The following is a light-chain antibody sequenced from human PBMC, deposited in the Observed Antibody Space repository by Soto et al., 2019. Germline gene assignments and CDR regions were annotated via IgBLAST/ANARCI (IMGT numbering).Light chain of an antibody. J-gene: IGKJ1*01. Sequence: EIGLTQFPGTLSLSPGERATLSCRASQSVGRNYVAWYQQKPGQAPRVIIYAASNRASGIPDRFSGSGSGSDFTLTISRLETADFAVYYCQQYGTSPWAFGQGTKVEIK. CDR3: QQYGTSPWA. CDR1: QSVGRNY. V-gene: IGKV3-20*01. CDR2: AAS.